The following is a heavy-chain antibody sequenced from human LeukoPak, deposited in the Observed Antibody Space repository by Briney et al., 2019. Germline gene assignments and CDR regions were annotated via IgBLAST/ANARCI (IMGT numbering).Heavy chain of an antibody. CDR3: AKSRYSYGYADY. D-gene: IGHD5-18*01. V-gene: IGHV3-23*01. Sequence: GGSLRLSCAASGFTFSTYTMSWVRQAPGKGPEWVSAISGNGGSTYYADSVKGRFTISRDNSKDTLYLQMNSLRAEDTAVYYCAKSRYSYGYADYWGQGTLVTVSS. J-gene: IGHJ4*02. CDR1: GFTFSTYT. CDR2: ISGNGGST.